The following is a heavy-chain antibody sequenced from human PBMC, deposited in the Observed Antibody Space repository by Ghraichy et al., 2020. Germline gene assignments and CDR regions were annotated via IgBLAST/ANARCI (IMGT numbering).Heavy chain of an antibody. D-gene: IGHD4-23*01. CDR3: ARASTVVRFYYYDGMDV. CDR2: ITSTSRFI. CDR1: GFSFSSYN. J-gene: IGHJ6*02. Sequence: GGSLRLSCVGSGFSFSSYNMNWVRQAPGKGLEWVSYITSTSRFISYADPVKGRFTVSRDNAQNSLSLQMKSLRGEDTAVYYCARASTVVRFYYYDGMDVWGQGTTVTVSS. V-gene: IGHV3-48*01.